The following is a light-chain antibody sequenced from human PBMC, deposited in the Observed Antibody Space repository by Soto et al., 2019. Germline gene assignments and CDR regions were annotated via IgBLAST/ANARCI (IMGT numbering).Light chain of an antibody. Sequence: EIVMTQSPVTLSVSPGDRATLSCRASQSVSGDLAWYQQKPGQPPRLLIYGASTRATGIPARFSGGGSGTDFTLTISRLEPEDFAVYYCQQYGSSGTFGQGTKVDIK. CDR2: GAS. J-gene: IGKJ1*01. CDR3: QQYGSSGT. V-gene: IGKV3-15*01. CDR1: QSVSGD.